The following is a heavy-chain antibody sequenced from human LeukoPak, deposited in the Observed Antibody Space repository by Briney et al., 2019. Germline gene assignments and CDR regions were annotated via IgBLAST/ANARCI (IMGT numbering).Heavy chain of an antibody. CDR3: AREGQTNRTSAAGPRWFAP. J-gene: IGHJ5*02. Sequence: PGGSLRLSCAASGFTFDDYGMSWVRQAPGKGLEWVSGINWNGGSTGYADSVKGRFTISRDNAKNSLYLQMNSLRAEDTALYHFAREGQTNRTSAAGPRWFAPGGQETLVTFS. D-gene: IGHD2-2*01. CDR2: INWNGGST. V-gene: IGHV3-20*01. CDR1: GFTFDDYG.